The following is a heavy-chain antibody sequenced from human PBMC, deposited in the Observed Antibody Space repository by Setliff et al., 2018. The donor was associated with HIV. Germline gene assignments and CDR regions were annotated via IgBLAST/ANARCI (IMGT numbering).Heavy chain of an antibody. Sequence: NPSETLSLTCAVYGGSFSGYYWSWIRQPPGKGLEWIGEINHSGSTNCNPSLKSRVTISVDTSKNQFSLNLSSVTAADTAVYFCARGWELPFYYYYYYMDVWGKGTTVTVSS. D-gene: IGHD1-26*01. CDR3: ARGWELPFYYYYYYMDV. CDR1: GGSFSGYY. J-gene: IGHJ6*03. CDR2: INHSGST. V-gene: IGHV4-34*01.